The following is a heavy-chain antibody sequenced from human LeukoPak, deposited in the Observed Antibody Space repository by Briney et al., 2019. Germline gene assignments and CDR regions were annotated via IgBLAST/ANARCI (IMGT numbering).Heavy chain of an antibody. D-gene: IGHD3-3*01. J-gene: IGHJ5*02. CDR3: ASELRFFPAQSIFDP. V-gene: IGHV3-7*01. Sequence: SGGSLRLSCAASGFTFSSYWMSWVRQAPGKGLEWVANIKQDGSEKYYVDSVKGRFTISRDNAKNSLYLQMNSLRAEDTAVYYCASELRFFPAQSIFDPWGQGTLVTVSS. CDR1: GFTFSSYW. CDR2: IKQDGSEK.